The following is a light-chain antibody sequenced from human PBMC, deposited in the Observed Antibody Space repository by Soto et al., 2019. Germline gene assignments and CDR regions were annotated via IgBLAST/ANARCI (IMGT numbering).Light chain of an antibody. J-gene: IGLJ1*01. CDR3: SSYGGSVLYV. V-gene: IGLV2-8*01. CDR1: SSDVSGSYY. CDR2: DVT. Sequence: QSALTQPPSASGSPGQSVTISCTGISSDVSGSYYVSWYQQHPGKAPKLMIYDVTKRPSGVPDRFSGSRSGNTASLTVSGLQAEDEADYYCSSYGGSVLYVFGTGTKLTVL.